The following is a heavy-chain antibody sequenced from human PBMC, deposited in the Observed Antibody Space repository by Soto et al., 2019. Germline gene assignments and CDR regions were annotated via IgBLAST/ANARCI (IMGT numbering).Heavy chain of an antibody. V-gene: IGHV3-15*01. CDR3: TTDLVVVADYYGMDV. Sequence: EVQLVESGGGLVKPGGSLRLSCAASGFTFSNAWMSWVRQAPGKGLEWVGRIKSKTDGGTTDYAAPVKGRFTISRDDSKNTLYLQMNSLKTEDTAVYYCTTDLVVVADYYGMDVWGQGTTVTVSS. CDR2: IKSKTDGGTT. J-gene: IGHJ6*02. CDR1: GFTFSNAW. D-gene: IGHD2-15*01.